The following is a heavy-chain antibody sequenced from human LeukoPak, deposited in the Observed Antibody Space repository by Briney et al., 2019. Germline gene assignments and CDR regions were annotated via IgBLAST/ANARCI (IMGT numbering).Heavy chain of an antibody. CDR1: GYTFTGYY. J-gene: IGHJ6*03. CDR3: ARDQTTVTKDYYYMDV. V-gene: IGHV1-2*02. CDR2: INPNSGGT. Sequence: ASVTVSCKASGYTFTGYYMHWVRQAPGQGREWMGWINPNSGGTNYAQKFQGRVTMTRDTSISTAYMELSRLRSDDTAVYYCARDQTTVTKDYYYMDVWGKGTTVTVSS. D-gene: IGHD4-11*01.